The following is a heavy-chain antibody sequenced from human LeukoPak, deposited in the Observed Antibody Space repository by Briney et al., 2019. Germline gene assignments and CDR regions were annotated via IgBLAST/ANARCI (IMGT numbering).Heavy chain of an antibody. CDR3: ARRMIGVTTVTTDAFDI. CDR1: GSSLSDVL. CDR2: IYSGGST. V-gene: IGHV3-53*04. D-gene: IGHD4-17*01. J-gene: IGHJ3*02. Sequence: GGSLRLSCAASGSSLSDVLIDWVRQAPGRGLEWVSVIYSGGSTYYADSVKGRFTISRHNSKNTLYLQMNSLRAEDTAVYYCARRMIGVTTVTTDAFDIWGQGTMVTVSS.